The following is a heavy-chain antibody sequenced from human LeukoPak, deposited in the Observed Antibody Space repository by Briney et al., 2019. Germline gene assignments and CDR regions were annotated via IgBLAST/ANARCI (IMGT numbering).Heavy chain of an antibody. CDR3: VRDPTTVTTFFDL. CDR1: GDSIGAYY. CDR2: IYKSMYSGGST. Sequence: SETLSLTCTVSGDSIGAYYWSWIRQPAGKGLEWIGRIYKSMYSGGSTDYNPSLKSRVTMSVDTSKNQLSLKLSSLPAADTAVYYCVRDPTTVTTFFDLWGQGTLVTVSS. D-gene: IGHD4-17*01. J-gene: IGHJ5*01. V-gene: IGHV4-4*07.